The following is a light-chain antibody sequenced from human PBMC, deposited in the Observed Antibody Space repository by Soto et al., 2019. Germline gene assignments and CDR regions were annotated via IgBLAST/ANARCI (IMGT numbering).Light chain of an antibody. J-gene: IGLJ3*02. CDR3: AVWDDGRNVWV. Sequence: QSVLTQPPSASGTPGQRVTISCSGSSSNIGSNYVYWYQQLPGTAPKLLIYINNQRPSGVPDRFSGSKSGTSASLAISWLQSEDEADYFCAVWDDGRNVWVFGGGTKVTVL. CDR1: SSNIGSNY. V-gene: IGLV1-44*01. CDR2: INN.